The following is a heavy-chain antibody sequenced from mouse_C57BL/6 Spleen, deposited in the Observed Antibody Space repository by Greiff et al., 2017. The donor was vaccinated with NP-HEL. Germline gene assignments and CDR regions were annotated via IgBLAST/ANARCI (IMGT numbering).Heavy chain of an antibody. Sequence: VQLQQSGPELVKPGASVKISCKASGYTFTDYYMNWVKQSHGKSLEWIGDINPNNGGTSYNQKFKGKATVTVDKSSSTAYMELRSLTSEDSAVYYCARYSSCGESAMDYWGQGTSVTVSS. CDR2: INPNNGGT. V-gene: IGHV1-26*01. CDR1: GYTFTDYY. D-gene: IGHD1-1*01. CDR3: ARYSSCGESAMDY. J-gene: IGHJ4*01.